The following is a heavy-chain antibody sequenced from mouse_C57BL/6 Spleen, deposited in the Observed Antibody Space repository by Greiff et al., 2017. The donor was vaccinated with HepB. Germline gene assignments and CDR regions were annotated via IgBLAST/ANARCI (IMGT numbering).Heavy chain of an antibody. V-gene: IGHV1-15*01. D-gene: IGHD2-4*01. Sequence: VQLQQSGAELVRPGASVTLSCKASGYTFTDYEMHWVKQTPVHGLEWIGAIDPETGGTAYNQKFKGKAILTADKSSSTAYMELRSLTSEDSAVYYCTKGVYYDPFDYWGQGTTLTVSS. CDR1: GYTFTDYE. CDR3: TKGVYYDPFDY. J-gene: IGHJ2*01. CDR2: IDPETGGT.